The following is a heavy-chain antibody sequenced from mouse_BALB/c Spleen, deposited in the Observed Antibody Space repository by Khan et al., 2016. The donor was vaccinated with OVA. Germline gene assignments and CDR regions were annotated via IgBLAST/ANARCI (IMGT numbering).Heavy chain of an antibody. J-gene: IGHJ3*01. CDR1: GYTFTSYY. CDR3: ARSGYGNPFAY. CDR2: INTSNGDT. Sequence: QVQLQQPGAELVKPGASVKISCKASGYTFTSYYMYWVKQRPGQGLEWIGGINTSNGDTHFYEKFKSKATLTVDKSSTTAYMQFSSLTSEDSAVYYCARSGYGNPFAYWGQGTLVTVSA. D-gene: IGHD2-1*01. V-gene: IGHV1S81*02.